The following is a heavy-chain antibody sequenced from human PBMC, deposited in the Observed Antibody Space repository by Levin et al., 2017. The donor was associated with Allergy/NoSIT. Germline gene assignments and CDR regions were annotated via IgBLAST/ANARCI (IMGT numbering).Heavy chain of an antibody. CDR2: VHHSGTS. CDR3: AKTLYSSSSGHLDY. D-gene: IGHD6-6*01. Sequence: SETLSLTCGVSGGSISSRNWWSWVRQPPGKGLEWIGEVHHSGTSNYNPSLKSRVTISVDKSKNHFSLNLNSVTAADTAVYFCAKTLYSSSSGHLDYWGQGMLVTVSP. J-gene: IGHJ4*02. CDR1: GGSISSRNW. V-gene: IGHV4-4*02.